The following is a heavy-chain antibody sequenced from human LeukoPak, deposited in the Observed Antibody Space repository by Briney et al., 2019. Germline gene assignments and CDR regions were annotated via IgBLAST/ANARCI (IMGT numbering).Heavy chain of an antibody. CDR1: GFTFSSYS. V-gene: IGHV3-21*01. CDR2: ISSSSSYI. D-gene: IGHD6-13*01. CDR3: ARDREAAAGTRFDH. J-gene: IGHJ4*02. Sequence: GGSLRLSCTASGFTFSSYSMNWVRQAPGKGLEWVSSISSSSSYIYYADSVKGRFTISRDNAKNSLYLQMNSLRAEDTAVYYCARDREAAAGTRFDHWGQGTLVTVSS.